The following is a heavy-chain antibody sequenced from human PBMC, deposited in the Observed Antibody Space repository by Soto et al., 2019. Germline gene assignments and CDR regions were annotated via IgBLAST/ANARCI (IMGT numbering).Heavy chain of an antibody. CDR2: IYYSGST. D-gene: IGHD5-12*01. J-gene: IGHJ3*02. V-gene: IGHV4-39*01. CDR3: ASAKVATRVRGAFDI. Sequence: PSQTLRLPCTVADGTIRSSSYYWGRIRQPPGKGLEWIGSIYYSGSTYHNPSLKSRVTISVDTSKNQFSLKLSSVTAADTAVYYCASAKVATRVRGAFDIWGQGTMVTVS. CDR1: DGTIRSSSYY.